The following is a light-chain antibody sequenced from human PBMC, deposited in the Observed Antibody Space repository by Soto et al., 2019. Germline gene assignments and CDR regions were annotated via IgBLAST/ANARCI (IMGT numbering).Light chain of an antibody. V-gene: IGKV3-11*01. CDR2: DAS. Sequence: EIVLTQSPATLSLSPGERATLSCRASQSVSTSLAWYQQKVGQAPKLLIYDASNRATDIPARFSGSGSGTDFTLTISSLEPEDFAVYYCQQSRDWLTVGGGTKVEIK. CDR1: QSVSTS. CDR3: QQSRDWLT. J-gene: IGKJ4*01.